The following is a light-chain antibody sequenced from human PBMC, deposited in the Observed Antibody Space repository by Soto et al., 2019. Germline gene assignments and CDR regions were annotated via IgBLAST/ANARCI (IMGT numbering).Light chain of an antibody. CDR1: TGPVTNGHF. CDR3: LLSYTGRLYV. J-gene: IGLJ1*01. Sequence: QAVVTQEPSLTVSPGGTVTLTCGSSTGPVTNGHFPYWFQQKPGQAPSPLIYDTDNKHSCTPARFSASLLGDKAALTLSGALPEDEADYYCLLSYTGRLYVFGPGTKLTVL. V-gene: IGLV7-46*01. CDR2: DTD.